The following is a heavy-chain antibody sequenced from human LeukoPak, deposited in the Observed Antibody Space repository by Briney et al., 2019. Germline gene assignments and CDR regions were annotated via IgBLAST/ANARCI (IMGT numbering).Heavy chain of an antibody. CDR1: GYTFTTYG. Sequence: ASVKVSCKSSGYTFTTYGITWGRQAPEQGLEWMGWISTYNGNTNYAQKLQGRVTMTTDTSTSTAYMELRSLRSDDTAMYYCARDRMDTGTYFDYWGQGTLVTVSS. V-gene: IGHV1-18*01. J-gene: IGHJ4*02. CDR3: ARDRMDTGTYFDY. D-gene: IGHD5-18*01. CDR2: ISTYNGNT.